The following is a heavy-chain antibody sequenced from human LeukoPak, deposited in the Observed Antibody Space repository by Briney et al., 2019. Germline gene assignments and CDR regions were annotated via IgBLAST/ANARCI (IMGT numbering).Heavy chain of an antibody. Sequence: WVRQAPGKGLEWLSLINFSGGNTYYADSMKGRFTISRDNSKDTLYLQMNSLRAEDTAIYYCARDIEFSTWGLGTMVTVSS. J-gene: IGHJ3*01. V-gene: IGHV3-23*01. CDR3: ARDIEFST. CDR2: INFSGGNT. D-gene: IGHD3-3*02.